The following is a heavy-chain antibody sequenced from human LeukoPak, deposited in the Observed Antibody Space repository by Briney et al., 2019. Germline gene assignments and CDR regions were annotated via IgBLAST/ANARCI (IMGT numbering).Heavy chain of an antibody. J-gene: IGHJ4*02. CDR2: IYYTGST. Sequence: SETLSRTCTGSGGSISSYYWRWIRQPPGKGRVGSGCIYYTGSTNYNPSPKSRVTISVDTSKNQFSLKLTSVAAADTAVYYCATGRAYSSVDYWGQGTLVSVP. D-gene: IGHD6-19*01. V-gene: IGHV4-59*01. CDR3: ATGRAYSSVDY. CDR1: GGSISSYY.